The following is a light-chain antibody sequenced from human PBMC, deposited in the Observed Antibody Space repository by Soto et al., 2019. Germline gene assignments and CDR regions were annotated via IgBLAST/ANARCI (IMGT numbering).Light chain of an antibody. J-gene: IGKJ2*01. CDR1: QSISSS. CDR2: DAS. CDR3: QQYDTYFRYT. Sequence: EIFLTQSPGTLSLSPGERATLSCRASQSISSSLAWYQQKPGQAPRLLIYDASDRADGIPARFTGRRSGTDFTLTIGSLQPDDFANYYCQQYDTYFRYTFGQGTKLDIK. V-gene: IGKV3-11*01.